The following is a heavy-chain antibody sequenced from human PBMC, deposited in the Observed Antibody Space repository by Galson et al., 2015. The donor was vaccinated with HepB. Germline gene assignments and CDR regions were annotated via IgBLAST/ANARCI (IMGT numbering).Heavy chain of an antibody. CDR3: ARDVDWALDY. CDR2: ISTKRGNT. V-gene: IGHV1-18*01. CDR1: GYTFNKYG. J-gene: IGHJ4*02. Sequence: VKVSCKASGYTFNKYGISWVRQAPGQGLEWMGWISTKRGNTKHAQNFQGRVIMTTETSTNTAYMELRSLRSADTAVYYCARDVDWALDYWGQGTLVTVSS. D-gene: IGHD3-9*01.